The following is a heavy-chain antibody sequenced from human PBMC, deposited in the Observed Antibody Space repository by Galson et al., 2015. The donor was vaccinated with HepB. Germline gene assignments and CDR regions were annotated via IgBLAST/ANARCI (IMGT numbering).Heavy chain of an antibody. CDR3: ARDSEVVAATLSYYYYGMDV. D-gene: IGHD2-15*01. J-gene: IGHJ6*02. CDR1: GYTFTSYG. CDR2: ISAYNGNT. V-gene: IGHV1-18*01. Sequence: SVKVSCKASGYTFTSYGISWVRQAPGQGLEWMGWISAYNGNTNYARKLQGRVTMTTDTSTSTAYMELRSLRSDDTAVYYCARDSEVVAATLSYYYYGMDVWGQGTTVTVSS.